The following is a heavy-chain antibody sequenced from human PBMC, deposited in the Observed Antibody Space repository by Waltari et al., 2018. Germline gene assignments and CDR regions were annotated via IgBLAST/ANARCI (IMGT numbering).Heavy chain of an antibody. J-gene: IGHJ4*02. Sequence: EVQLLESGGGLVQPGGSLRLSCAASGFTFSSYAMSWVRQAPGKGLEWVSAISGSGGRTYYADSVKGRFTISRDNSKNTLYLQMNSLRAEDTAVYYCAKVRGKRYYFDYWGQGTLVTVSS. CDR2: ISGSGGRT. CDR3: AKVRGKRYYFDY. V-gene: IGHV3-23*01. CDR1: GFTFSSYA.